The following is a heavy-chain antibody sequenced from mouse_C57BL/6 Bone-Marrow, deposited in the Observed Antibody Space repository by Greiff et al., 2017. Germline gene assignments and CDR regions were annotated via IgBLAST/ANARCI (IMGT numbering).Heavy chain of an antibody. CDR2: IYPRSGNT. CDR3: ARSSEKSYYYGSSYDFDY. D-gene: IGHD1-1*01. J-gene: IGHJ2*01. CDR1: GYSFTSYG. V-gene: IGHV1-81*01. Sequence: QVQLQQSGAELARPGASVKLSCKASGYSFTSYGISWVKQCTGQGLEGIGEIYPRSGNTYDNEKFKGKATLTADKSSSTAYMELRRLTSEDSAVYFCARSSEKSYYYGSSYDFDYWCQGTTLTFSS.